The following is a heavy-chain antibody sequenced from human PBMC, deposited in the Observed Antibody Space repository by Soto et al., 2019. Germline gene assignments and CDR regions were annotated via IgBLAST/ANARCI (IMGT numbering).Heavy chain of an antibody. Sequence: GASVKVSCKASGYSFTNYGFCWVRQVPGQGLEWMGYISPSSGYTTYAPNLQERVIMTTDSSTTTVYMESRSLTSDDTAVYYCAREMWTRSGPQNFFDYWGQGALVTVSS. J-gene: IGHJ4*02. V-gene: IGHV1-18*01. D-gene: IGHD6-25*01. CDR1: GYSFTNYG. CDR2: ISPSSGYT. CDR3: AREMWTRSGPQNFFDY.